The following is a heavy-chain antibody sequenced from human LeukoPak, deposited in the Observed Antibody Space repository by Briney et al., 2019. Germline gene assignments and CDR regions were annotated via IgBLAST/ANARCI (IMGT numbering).Heavy chain of an antibody. CDR3: ARDWAGYCSGGSCCSPAFDI. CDR2: IYYSGST. CDR1: GGSISSYY. V-gene: IGHV4-59*01. Sequence: SETLSLTCTVSGGSISSYYWSWIRQPPGKGLEWIGYIYYSGSTNYNPSLKSRVTISVDTSKNQFSLKLSSVTAADTAVYYCARDWAGYCSGGSCCSPAFDIWGQGTMVTVSS. J-gene: IGHJ3*02. D-gene: IGHD2-15*01.